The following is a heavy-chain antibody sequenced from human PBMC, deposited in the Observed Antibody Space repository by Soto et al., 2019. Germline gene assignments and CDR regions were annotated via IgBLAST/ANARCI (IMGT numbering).Heavy chain of an antibody. CDR2: IYSGGST. CDR1: GFTVSSNY. CDR3: ARDNKQWTWEGYFDL. D-gene: IGHD1-26*01. V-gene: IGHV3-53*02. Sequence: VQLVETGGGLIQPGGSLRLSCAASGFTVSSNYMSWVRQAPGKGLEWVSLIYSGGSTYYADSVKGRFTISRDNSKNTLYLQMNSLRAEDTALYYCARDNKQWTWEGYFDLWGRGTLVTVSS. J-gene: IGHJ2*01.